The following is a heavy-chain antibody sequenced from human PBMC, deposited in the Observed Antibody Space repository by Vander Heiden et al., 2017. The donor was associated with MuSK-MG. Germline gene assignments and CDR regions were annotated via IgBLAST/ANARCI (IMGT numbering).Heavy chain of an antibody. D-gene: IGHD6-13*01. J-gene: IGHJ1*01. CDR2: IYYSGST. CDR3: ASAGSSSWFGEYFPH. Sequence: QLQLQESGPGLVKPSETLSLTCTVSGGSISSSNSYWGWIRQPPGKGLEWIGSIYYSGSTYYNPSLKSRVTISVDTSKNQFSLKLSSVTAADTAVYQCASAGSSSWFGEYFPHWGQGTLVTVSS. V-gene: IGHV4-39*01. CDR1: GGSISSSNSY.